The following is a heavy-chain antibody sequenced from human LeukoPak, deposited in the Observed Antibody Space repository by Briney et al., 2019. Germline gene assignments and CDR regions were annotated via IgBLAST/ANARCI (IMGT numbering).Heavy chain of an antibody. J-gene: IGHJ4*02. CDR3: AREYYDYVWGSYRDYYFDY. CDR1: GGSISSYY. D-gene: IGHD3-16*02. Sequence: SETLSLTCTVSGGSISSYYWSWIRQPAGKGLEWIGRIYTSGGTNYNPSLKSRVTMSVDTSKNQFSLKLSSVTAADTAVYYCAREYYDYVWGSYRDYYFDYRGQGTLVTVSS. V-gene: IGHV4-4*07. CDR2: IYTSGGT.